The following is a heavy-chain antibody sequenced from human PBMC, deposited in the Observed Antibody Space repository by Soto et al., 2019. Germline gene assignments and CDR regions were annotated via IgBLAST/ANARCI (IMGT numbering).Heavy chain of an antibody. D-gene: IGHD7-27*01. CDR3: ARDLTSGDY. CDR2: INPSGGST. CDR1: GYIFTNYY. Sequence: QVQLVQSGAEVKNPGASVKLSCKASGYIFTNYYIHWVRQAPGQGLEWMAIINPSGGSTNYAQKFQGRVTLARDTFTNTVFMELSSLRSEDTAMYYCARDLTSGDYWCQGTLVTVSS. V-gene: IGHV1-46*01. J-gene: IGHJ4*02.